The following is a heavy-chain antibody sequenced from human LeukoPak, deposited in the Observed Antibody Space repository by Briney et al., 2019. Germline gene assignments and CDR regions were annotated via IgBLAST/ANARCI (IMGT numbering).Heavy chain of an antibody. J-gene: IGHJ5*01. CDR2: ISGSGGST. CDR3: VKEGGSFLTWFDS. D-gene: IGHD2-15*01. Sequence: GGSLRLSCAASGFTFSSYAMSWVRQAPGKGLEWVSAISGSGGSTYYADSVKGRFTISRDNSKTTLYLQMNSLRAEDTAVYYCVKEGGSFLTWFDSWGQGSLVTVSS. CDR1: GFTFSSYA. V-gene: IGHV3-23*01.